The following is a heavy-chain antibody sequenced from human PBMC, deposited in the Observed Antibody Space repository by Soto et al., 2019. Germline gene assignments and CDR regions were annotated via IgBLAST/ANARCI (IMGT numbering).Heavy chain of an antibody. J-gene: IGHJ4*02. CDR1: GFTFSSYG. D-gene: IGHD5-12*01. CDR2: IWYDGSNK. CDR3: ARDSGYANYYFDY. Sequence: GGSLRLSCAASGFTFSSYGMHWVRQAPGKGLEWVAVIWYDGSNKYYADSVKGRFTISRDNSKNTLYLQMNSLRAEDTAVYYCARDSGYANYYFDYWGQGTLVTVSS. V-gene: IGHV3-33*01.